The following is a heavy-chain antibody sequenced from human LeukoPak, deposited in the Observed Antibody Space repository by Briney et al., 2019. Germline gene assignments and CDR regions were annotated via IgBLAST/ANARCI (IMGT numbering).Heavy chain of an antibody. D-gene: IGHD3-22*01. CDR1: GGSFSGYY. V-gene: IGHV4-34*01. J-gene: IGHJ3*01. CDR2: IDHSGAT. Sequence: PSETLSLTCAVYGGSFSGYYWSWIRQPPGKGLEWIGEIDHSGATNYNPSLKSRVTISLDTSKNQFSLTLSSITAADTAVYYCAKAPYLSSGSWGQGTMVTVPS. CDR3: AKAPYLSSGS.